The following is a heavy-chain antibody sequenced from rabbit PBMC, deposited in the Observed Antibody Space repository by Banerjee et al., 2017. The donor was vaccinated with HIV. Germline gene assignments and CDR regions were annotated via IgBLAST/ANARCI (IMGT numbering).Heavy chain of an antibody. J-gene: IGHJ4*01. V-gene: IGHV1S45*01. CDR1: GFSFSSGYD. CDR3: GRDVASGGGNWNL. Sequence: QEQLEESGGDLVKPGASLTLTCTASGFSFSSGYDMCWVRQAPGKGLEWIACIFSDGTTWYASWAKGRFTISKTSSTTVTLQMTSLTAADTATYFCGRDVASGGGNWNLWGPGTLVTVS. CDR2: IFSDGTT. D-gene: IGHD1-1*01.